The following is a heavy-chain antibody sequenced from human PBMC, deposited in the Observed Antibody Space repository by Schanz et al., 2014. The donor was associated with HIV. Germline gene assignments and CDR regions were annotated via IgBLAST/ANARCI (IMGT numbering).Heavy chain of an antibody. J-gene: IGHJ5*02. Sequence: VQLVESGGGVVQPGRSLRLSCAASGFTFSNYGMHWVRQAPGKGLEWLSYISVNGATREYADSVKGRFTISRDNSKNTLYLQMNSLRPEDTAVYYCAKDKSRHTYSSSSRFDPWGQGTLVTVSS. CDR2: ISVNGATR. D-gene: IGHD6-13*01. V-gene: IGHV3-23*04. CDR1: GFTFSNYG. CDR3: AKDKSRHTYSSSSRFDP.